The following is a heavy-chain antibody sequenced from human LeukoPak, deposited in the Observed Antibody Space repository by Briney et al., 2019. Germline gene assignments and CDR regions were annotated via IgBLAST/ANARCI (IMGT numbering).Heavy chain of an antibody. D-gene: IGHD1-1*01. CDR3: ARDEGLEAFDI. CDR2: TYYSGST. CDR1: GGSISSYY. Sequence: SETLSLTCTVSGGSISSYYWSWIRQPPGKGLEWIGYTYYSGSTNYNPSLKSRVTISVDTSKNQFSLKLSSVTAADTAVYYCARDEGLEAFDIWGQGTMVTVSS. V-gene: IGHV4-59*01. J-gene: IGHJ3*02.